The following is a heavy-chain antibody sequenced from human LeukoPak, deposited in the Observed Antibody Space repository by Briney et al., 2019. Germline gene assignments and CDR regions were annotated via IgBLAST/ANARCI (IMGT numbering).Heavy chain of an antibody. CDR3: ARAHKANQLLDAFDI. CDR2: ISSSSSYI. D-gene: IGHD2-2*01. V-gene: IGHV3-21*01. J-gene: IGHJ3*02. Sequence: GGSLRLSCVVSGIPFSDYYMNWIRQAPGKGLEWVSSISSSSSYIYYADSVKGRFTISRDNAKNSLYLQMNSLRAEDTAVYYCARAHKANQLLDAFDIWGQGTMVTVSS. CDR1: GIPFSDYY.